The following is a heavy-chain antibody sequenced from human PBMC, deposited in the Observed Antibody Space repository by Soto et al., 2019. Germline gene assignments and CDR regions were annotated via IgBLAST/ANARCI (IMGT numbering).Heavy chain of an antibody. D-gene: IGHD1-26*01. CDR1: GYTFSGHA. CDR2: ISGDNGNT. Sequence: QVQLVQSGAEVKQPGASVKVSCKASGYTFSGHAMHWVRQAPGHRLEWMGWISGDNGNTKYSQKVQGRVTITRDTYANTGYMELSSLRSEDTAVYYCTRGGIVGSDDAFDIWGQGTRVTVSS. J-gene: IGHJ3*02. V-gene: IGHV1-3*01. CDR3: TRGGIVGSDDAFDI.